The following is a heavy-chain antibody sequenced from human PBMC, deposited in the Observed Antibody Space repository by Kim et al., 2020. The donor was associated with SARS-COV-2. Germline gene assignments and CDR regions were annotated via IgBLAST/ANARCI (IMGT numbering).Heavy chain of an antibody. CDR3: AKVVVMDGYNYYYYYGMDV. Sequence: GGSLRLSCVASGFTFDTYATSWVRQAPGKGLEWVAVISGGGVNKFHADSVRGRFTISRDNSNNTLYLQMNSLRVEDTALYYCAKVVVMDGYNYYYYYGMDVWGQGTTVTVSS. J-gene: IGHJ6*02. CDR2: ISGGGVNK. D-gene: IGHD3-22*01. V-gene: IGHV3-23*01. CDR1: GFTFDTYA.